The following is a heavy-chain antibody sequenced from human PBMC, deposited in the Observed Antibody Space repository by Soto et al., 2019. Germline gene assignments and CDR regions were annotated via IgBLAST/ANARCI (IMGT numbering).Heavy chain of an antibody. D-gene: IGHD2-2*01. J-gene: IGHJ5*02. V-gene: IGHV4-38-2*02. CDR2: IYHSGST. Sequence: SDTLSLTCAVSGYSISSGYYWGWIRQPPGKGLEWIGSIYHSGSTYYNPSLKSRVTISVDTSKNQFSLKLSSVTAADTAVYYCAREGRGSTSCCNWFDPWGQGTLVTVSS. CDR1: GYSISSGYY. CDR3: AREGRGSTSCCNWFDP.